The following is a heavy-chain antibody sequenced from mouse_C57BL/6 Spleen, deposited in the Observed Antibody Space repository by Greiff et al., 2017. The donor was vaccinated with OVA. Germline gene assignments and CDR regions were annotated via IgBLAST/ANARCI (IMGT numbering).Heavy chain of an antibody. CDR3: ARWDYGSSFHFDY. CDR2: IYPGDGDT. D-gene: IGHD1-1*01. CDR1: GYAFSSYW. V-gene: IGHV1-80*01. Sequence: VQLQQSGAELVKPGASVKISCKASGYAFSSYWMNWVKQRPGKGLEWIGQIYPGDGDTNYNGKFKGKATLTADKSSSTAYMQLSSLTSEDSAVYFCARWDYGSSFHFDYWGQGTTLTVSS. J-gene: IGHJ2*01.